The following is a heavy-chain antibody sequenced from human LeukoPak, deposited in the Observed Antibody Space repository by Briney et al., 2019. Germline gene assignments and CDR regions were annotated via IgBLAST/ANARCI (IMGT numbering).Heavy chain of an antibody. CDR1: GGSINSYY. J-gene: IGHJ4*02. CDR3: ARVRSGTPLD. V-gene: IGHV4-59*12. Sequence: PSETLSLTCTVSGGSINSYYWSWIRQPPGKGLECIGHIYYSGSTYYNPSLKSRVTISVDTSKNQFSLKLSSVTAADTAVYYCARVRSGTPLDWGQGTLVTVSS. D-gene: IGHD1-26*01. CDR2: IYYSGST.